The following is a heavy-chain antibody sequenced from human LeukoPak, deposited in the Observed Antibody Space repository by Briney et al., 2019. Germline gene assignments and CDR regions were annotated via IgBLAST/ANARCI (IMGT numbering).Heavy chain of an antibody. Sequence: SETLSLTCTVSGGSISSSSYYWGWIRQPPGKGLEWIGSIYYSGSTYYNPSLKSRVTISVDTSKNQFSLKLSSVTAADTAVYYCARSGYGDLDAFDIWGQGTMVTVSS. V-gene: IGHV4-39*07. CDR3: ARSGYGDLDAFDI. CDR2: IYYSGST. D-gene: IGHD4-17*01. J-gene: IGHJ3*02. CDR1: GGSISSSSYY.